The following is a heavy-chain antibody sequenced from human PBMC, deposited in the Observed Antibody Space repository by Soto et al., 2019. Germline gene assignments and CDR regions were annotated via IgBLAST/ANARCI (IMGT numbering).Heavy chain of an antibody. V-gene: IGHV1-18*01. CDR1: GYSFATSG. Sequence: QVKLVQSGTEVKKPGASLKVSCKASGYSFATSGISWVQQAPGQGLEWMGWISVYNGNTNYDQKLHDRVTMTTDTSTTTAYLELRSLRSDDTAVYYCARAGQYYDSSGYVNWGQGTLVTVSS. CDR2: ISVYNGNT. CDR3: ARAGQYYDSSGYVN. J-gene: IGHJ4*02. D-gene: IGHD3-22*01.